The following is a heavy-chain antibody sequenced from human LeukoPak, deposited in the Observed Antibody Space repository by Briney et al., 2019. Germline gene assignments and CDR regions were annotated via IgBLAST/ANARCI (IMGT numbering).Heavy chain of an antibody. D-gene: IGHD5-18*01. CDR2: IYYSGST. CDR3: ARGVSPVGLWLPGYYYSYYMDV. V-gene: IGHV4-59*01. J-gene: IGHJ6*03. CDR1: GGSSSSYY. Sequence: SETLSLTCTVSGGSSSSYYWSWIRQPPGKGLEWMGYIYYSGSTNYNPSLKSRVNISVDTSKNQFSLKLSSVTAADTAVYYCARGVSPVGLWLPGYYYSYYMDVWGKGTTVTVSS.